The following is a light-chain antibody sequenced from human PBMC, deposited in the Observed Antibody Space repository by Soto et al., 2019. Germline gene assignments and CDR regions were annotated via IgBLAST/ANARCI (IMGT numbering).Light chain of an antibody. Sequence: ALTQPASVSGSPGQSITISCTGTSSDVGGYNFVSWYQQYPGKAPKIMIYDVSNRPSGVSNRFTGSKSGNTASLTISGLQAEDEADYYCSSYASGSSVVFGGGTKLTVL. J-gene: IGLJ2*01. V-gene: IGLV2-14*01. CDR1: SSDVGGYNF. CDR2: DVS. CDR3: SSYASGSSVV.